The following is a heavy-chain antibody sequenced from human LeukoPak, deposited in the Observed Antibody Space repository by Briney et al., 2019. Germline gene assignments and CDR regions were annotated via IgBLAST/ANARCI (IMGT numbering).Heavy chain of an antibody. Sequence: GGSLSLSGAASGFTLSSNSMTWFGQPQGKGLEWVSSISSRSSYIYYADSVKGRFTISRDNAKNSLYLQMNSLRAEDTAVYYCARGLPFDYWGQGTLVTVSS. CDR1: GFTLSSNS. V-gene: IGHV3-21*01. CDR3: ARGLPFDY. J-gene: IGHJ4*02. CDR2: ISSRSSYI.